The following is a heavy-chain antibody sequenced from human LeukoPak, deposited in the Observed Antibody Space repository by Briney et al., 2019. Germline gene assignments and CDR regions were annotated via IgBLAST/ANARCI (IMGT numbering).Heavy chain of an antibody. Sequence: ASVKVSCKTSGGTFSSYAISWVRQAPGQGLEWMGGIIPIFGTANYAQKFQGRVTITADESTSTAYMELSSLRSEDTAVYYCAGVGCSGGSCYAVPYNWFDPWGQGTLVTVSS. CDR3: AGVGCSGGSCYAVPYNWFDP. D-gene: IGHD2-15*01. V-gene: IGHV1-69*13. J-gene: IGHJ5*02. CDR1: GGTFSSYA. CDR2: IIPIFGTA.